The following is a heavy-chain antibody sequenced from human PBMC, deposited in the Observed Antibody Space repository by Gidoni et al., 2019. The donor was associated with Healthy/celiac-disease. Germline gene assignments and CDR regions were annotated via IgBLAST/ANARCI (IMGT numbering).Heavy chain of an antibody. V-gene: IGHV4-39*01. J-gene: IGHJ4*02. Sequence: QLQLQESGPGLVKPSATLSLTCTVSGGSISSRSYYWGWIRQPPGKGLEWIGSIYYSGSTYYNPSLKSRVTISVDTSKNQFSLKLSSVTAADTAVYYCARHGVVALGVRRAFDYWGQGTLVTVSS. CDR3: ARHGVVALGVRRAFDY. D-gene: IGHD5-12*01. CDR2: IYYSGST. CDR1: GGSISSRSYY.